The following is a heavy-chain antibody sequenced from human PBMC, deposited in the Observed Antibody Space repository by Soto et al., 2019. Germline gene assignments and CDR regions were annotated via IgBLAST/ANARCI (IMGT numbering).Heavy chain of an antibody. CDR3: ARGKGSGRAFDY. Sequence: EVQLVETGGGLIQPGGSLRLSCAASGFTVSNNYMSWVRQAPGKGLEWVSVIYSDGSTYYADSVKGRFTISRDNSKSTLYLQMNSRRAEDTAVYFCARGKGSGRAFDYWGQGTLVTVSS. CDR2: IYSDGST. V-gene: IGHV3-53*02. J-gene: IGHJ4*02. CDR1: GFTVSNNY. D-gene: IGHD3-10*01.